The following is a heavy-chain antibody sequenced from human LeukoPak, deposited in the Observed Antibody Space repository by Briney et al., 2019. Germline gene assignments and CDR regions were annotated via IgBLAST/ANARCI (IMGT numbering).Heavy chain of an antibody. Sequence: GGSLRLSCAASGFTSSTYWMHWVRQAPGKGLVWVSRINSDGSSTNYADSVKGRFTISRDNAKNTLYLQMNSLRAEDTAVYYCARDLFVVLPTLWGQGTLVTVSS. J-gene: IGHJ4*02. CDR2: INSDGSST. CDR1: GFTSSTYW. CDR3: ARDLFVVLPTL. V-gene: IGHV3-74*01. D-gene: IGHD2-2*01.